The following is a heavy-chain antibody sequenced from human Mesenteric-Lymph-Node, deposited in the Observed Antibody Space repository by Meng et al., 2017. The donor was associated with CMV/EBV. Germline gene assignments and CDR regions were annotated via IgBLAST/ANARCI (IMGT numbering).Heavy chain of an antibody. J-gene: IGHJ4*02. CDR3: ARRGGASYPPYFDY. Sequence: GGSLRLSCAASGFTFENFGMSWVRQSPGKGLEWVSIINWNGGSTTYADSLKGRFTISRDNAKNSLYLQMDSLRAEDTALYFCARRGGASYPPYFDYWGQGALVTVSS. CDR1: GFTFENFG. V-gene: IGHV3-20*04. CDR2: INWNGGST. D-gene: IGHD3-10*01.